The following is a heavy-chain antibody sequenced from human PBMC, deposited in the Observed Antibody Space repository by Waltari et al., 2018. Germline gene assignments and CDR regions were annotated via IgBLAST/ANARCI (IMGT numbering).Heavy chain of an antibody. D-gene: IGHD2-8*01. V-gene: IGHV3-21*01. CDR2: IISSSSYI. CDR1: GFTFSSYS. Sequence: ELQLVESGGGLVKPGGSLTLSCAASGFTFSSYSMTWVRQAPGKGLERVSSIISSSSYIYYADSVKGRFTISRDNAKNSLYLQMNSLRAEDTAVYYCARVANGYGLDYWGQGTLVTVSS. J-gene: IGHJ4*02. CDR3: ARVANGYGLDY.